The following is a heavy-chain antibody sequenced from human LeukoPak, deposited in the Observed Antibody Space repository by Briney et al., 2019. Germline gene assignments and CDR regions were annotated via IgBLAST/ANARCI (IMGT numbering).Heavy chain of an antibody. CDR1: GVTFSSYA. D-gene: IGHD2-15*01. CDR2: ISYDGSNK. Sequence: PGRSLRLSCAASGVTFSSYAMHWVRQAPGKGLEWVAVISYDGSNKYYADSVKGRFTISRDNSKNTLYLQMNSLRAEDTAVYYCARDYRGSLYYYYGMDVWGQGTTVTVSS. V-gene: IGHV3-30-3*01. J-gene: IGHJ6*02. CDR3: ARDYRGSLYYYYGMDV.